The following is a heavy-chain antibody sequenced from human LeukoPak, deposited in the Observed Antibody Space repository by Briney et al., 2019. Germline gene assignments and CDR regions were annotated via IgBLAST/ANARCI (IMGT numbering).Heavy chain of an antibody. J-gene: IGHJ4*02. CDR1: GFTFSSYA. CDR3: ATGYGSSDY. CDR2: ISYDGSNK. V-gene: IGHV3-30*14. Sequence: GGSLRLSCAASGFTFSSYAMHWVRQAPGKGLEWVAVISYDGSNKYYADSVKGRFTISRDNSKNTLYLQMNSLRAEDTAVYYCATGYGSSDYWGQGTLVTVSS. D-gene: IGHD3-10*01.